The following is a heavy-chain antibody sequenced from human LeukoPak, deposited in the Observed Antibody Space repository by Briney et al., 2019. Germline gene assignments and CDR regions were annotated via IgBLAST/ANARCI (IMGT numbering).Heavy chain of an antibody. CDR3: ARGGGLDV. CDR2: INHNGNVN. D-gene: IGHD3-16*01. J-gene: IGHJ6*02. Sequence: GGSLRLSCAASGFTFSGYSMNWARQAPGKGLEWVASINHNGNVNYYVDSMKGRFTISRDNAKNSLYLQMSNLRAEDTAVYFCARGGGLDVWGQGATVTVSS. V-gene: IGHV3-7*03. CDR1: GFTFSGYS.